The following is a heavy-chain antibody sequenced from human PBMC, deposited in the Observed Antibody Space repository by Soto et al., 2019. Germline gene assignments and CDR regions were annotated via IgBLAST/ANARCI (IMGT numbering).Heavy chain of an antibody. V-gene: IGHV1-3*01. D-gene: IGHD3-10*01. J-gene: IGHJ4*02. CDR2: INAGNSDT. CDR3: ARDQPHTGHDF. Sequence: ASVKVSCKASGYTFTSYAMHWVRQAPGQRLEWMGWINAGNSDTTYSQKFQGRVTITRDSSASTAYMELSSLTSEDTAVYYCARDQPHTGHDFWGQGTLVTVSS. CDR1: GYTFTSYA.